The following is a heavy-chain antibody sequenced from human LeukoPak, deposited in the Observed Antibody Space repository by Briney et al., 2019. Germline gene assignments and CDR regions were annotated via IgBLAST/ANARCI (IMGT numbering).Heavy chain of an antibody. CDR1: GGSISSYY. J-gene: IGHJ3*02. CDR2: IYYSGST. CDR3: ARHVGDSSDAFDI. Sequence: PSETLSLTCTVSGGSISSYYWSWIRQPPGRGLEWIGYIYYSGSTNYNPSLKGRVTISVDTSKNQFSLKLSSVTAADTAVYYCARHVGDSSDAFDIWGQGTMVTVSS. V-gene: IGHV4-59*08.